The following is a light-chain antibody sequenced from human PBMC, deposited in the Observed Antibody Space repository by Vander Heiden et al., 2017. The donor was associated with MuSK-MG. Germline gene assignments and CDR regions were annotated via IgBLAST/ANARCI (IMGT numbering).Light chain of an antibody. J-gene: IGLJ3*02. CDR1: SSNIGSNY. Sequence: QSVLTQPPSASGTPGQRVTISCSVSSSNIGSNYVYWYQQLSGKASKLLNYSNKQRPSGVPYRISGSKSGTSASLAISGLRSEDEADYYCAAWDDSLSGQMFGGGTKLTVL. V-gene: IGLV1-47*02. CDR2: SNK. CDR3: AAWDDSLSGQM.